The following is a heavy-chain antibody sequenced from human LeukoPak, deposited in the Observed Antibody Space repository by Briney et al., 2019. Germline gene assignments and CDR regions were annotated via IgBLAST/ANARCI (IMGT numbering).Heavy chain of an antibody. J-gene: IGHJ6*02. CDR2: IYYSGST. CDR1: GGSISSYY. V-gene: IGHV4-59*01. CDR3: ARGPSVRLYYYGMDV. Sequence: SETLSLTCTVSGGSISSYYWSWIRQPPGKGLEWIGYIYYSGSTNYNPSLKSRVTISVDTSKNQFSLKLSSVTAADTAVYYGARGPSVRLYYYGMDVWGQGTTVTVSS.